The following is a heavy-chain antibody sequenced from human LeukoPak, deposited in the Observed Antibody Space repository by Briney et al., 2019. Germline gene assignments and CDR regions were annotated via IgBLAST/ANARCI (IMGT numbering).Heavy chain of an antibody. Sequence: PGGTLRLSCAASGFTFSNYGMNWVRQAPGKGLEWVSAVTGSGGSTYYADSVKGRFTISRDNSKNTVSLQMESLRAEGTALYYCAKDYAVGSIDYWGQGTLVTVSS. D-gene: IGHD3-16*01. CDR2: VTGSGGST. J-gene: IGHJ4*02. V-gene: IGHV3-23*01. CDR3: AKDYAVGSIDY. CDR1: GFTFSNYG.